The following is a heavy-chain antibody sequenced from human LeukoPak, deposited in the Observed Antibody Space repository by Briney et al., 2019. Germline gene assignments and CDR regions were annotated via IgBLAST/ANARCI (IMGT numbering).Heavy chain of an antibody. D-gene: IGHD5-24*01. CDR3: AKSSEMATILTEFDY. V-gene: IGHV3-23*01. Sequence: GGSLRLSCAASGFTFSSYAMSWVRQAPGKGLEWGSAISGSGGSTYYADSVKGRFTISRDNSNNTLYLQMNRLRAEDTAVYYCAKSSEMATILTEFDYWGQGTLVTVSS. J-gene: IGHJ4*02. CDR2: ISGSGGST. CDR1: GFTFSSYA.